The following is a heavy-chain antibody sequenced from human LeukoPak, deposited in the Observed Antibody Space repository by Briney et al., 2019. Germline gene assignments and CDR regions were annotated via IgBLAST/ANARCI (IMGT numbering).Heavy chain of an antibody. Sequence: ASVKVSCKASGYKFTNYYIHWVRQAPGQGLEWMGIMNPSGGSTNYVQKFQGRVTMTRDTFTSTVYMELSSLRSDDTAVYFCAREPYGDYVGPGDYWGQGTLVTVSS. J-gene: IGHJ4*02. CDR3: AREPYGDYVGPGDY. V-gene: IGHV1-46*01. CDR1: GYKFTNYY. D-gene: IGHD4-17*01. CDR2: MNPSGGST.